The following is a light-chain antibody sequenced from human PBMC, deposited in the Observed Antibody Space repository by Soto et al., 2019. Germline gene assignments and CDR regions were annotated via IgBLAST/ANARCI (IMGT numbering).Light chain of an antibody. V-gene: IGKV3-20*01. CDR3: QQYGSSPPYT. CDR1: QSVSSNY. Sequence: EIVLTQSPGTLSLSPGERATLSCRASQSVSSNYLAWYQQKPGQAPRLLLYGASSRATGIPDRFSGSGSGTDFTLTISRLEPEDFAVYYCQQYGSSPPYTFGRGTKLEIK. CDR2: GAS. J-gene: IGKJ2*01.